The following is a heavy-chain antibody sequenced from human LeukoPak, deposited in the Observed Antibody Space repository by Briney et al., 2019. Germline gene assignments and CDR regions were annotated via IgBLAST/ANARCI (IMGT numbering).Heavy chain of an antibody. V-gene: IGHV4-59*01. CDR1: GGSISSYY. D-gene: IGHD3-3*01. CDR3: ARTYYDFWSGYSGFDY. Sequence: SETLSLTCTVSGGSISSYYWSWIRQPPGKGLEWIGYIYYSGSTNYNPSLKSRVTISVDTSKNQFPLKLSSVTAADTAVYYCARTYYDFWSGYSGFDYWGQGTLVTVSS. CDR2: IYYSGST. J-gene: IGHJ4*02.